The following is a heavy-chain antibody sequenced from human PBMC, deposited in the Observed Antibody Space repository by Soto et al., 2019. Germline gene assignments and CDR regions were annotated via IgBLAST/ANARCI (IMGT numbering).Heavy chain of an antibody. CDR3: ARAPYCGGDCYGPPDY. J-gene: IGHJ4*02. V-gene: IGHV4-59*01. CDR1: GGSISSYY. CDR2: IYYSGST. Sequence: PSETLSLTYTVSGGSISSYYCSWIRQPPGKGLEWIGYIYYSGSTNYNPSLKSRVTISVDTSKNQFSLKLSSVTAADTAVYYCARAPYCGGDCYGPPDYWGQGTLVTVSS. D-gene: IGHD2-21*01.